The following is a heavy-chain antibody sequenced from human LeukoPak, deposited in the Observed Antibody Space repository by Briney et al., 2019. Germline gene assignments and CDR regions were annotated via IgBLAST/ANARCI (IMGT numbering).Heavy chain of an antibody. J-gene: IGHJ4*02. V-gene: IGHV1-2*02. CDR2: MNPNSGGT. Sequence: ASVTVSCQASGYTFIGYYMHWVRQAPGQGLEWMGWMNPNSGGTNYAQKFQGRVSMTRDTSISTAYMELSGLRSDDTAMYYCARVGSSYSSSWHNDYWGQGNLVTVSS. CDR1: GYTFIGYY. D-gene: IGHD6-13*01. CDR3: ARVGSSYSSSWHNDY.